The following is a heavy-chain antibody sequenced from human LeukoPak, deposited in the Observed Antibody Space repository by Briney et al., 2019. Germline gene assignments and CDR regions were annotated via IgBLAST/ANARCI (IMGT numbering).Heavy chain of an antibody. D-gene: IGHD3-3*01. Sequence: PSETLSLTCTVSGGSISSNSHCWGWIRQPPGKGLEWIGSIYYSGSTYYNPSLKSRVTISVDTSKNQFSLKLSSVTAADTAVYYCARGRLRFPYWGQGTLVTVSS. CDR2: IYYSGST. CDR3: ARGRLRFPY. CDR1: GGSISSNSHC. J-gene: IGHJ4*02. V-gene: IGHV4-39*01.